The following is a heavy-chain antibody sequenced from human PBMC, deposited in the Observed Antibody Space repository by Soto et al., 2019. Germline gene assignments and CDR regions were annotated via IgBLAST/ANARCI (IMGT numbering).Heavy chain of an antibody. CDR2: ISASGGNI. J-gene: IGHJ4*02. D-gene: IGHD3-3*01. CDR1: GFIFSDYA. Sequence: GGSLGLSCVASGFIFSDYAMTWIRQAPGKGLEWVATISASGGNIEYTDSVKGRFSISRDTSQSTLYLQMNSLRADDTAMYYCARWSYLDYWGQGTRVTVSS. CDR3: ARWSYLDY. V-gene: IGHV3-23*01.